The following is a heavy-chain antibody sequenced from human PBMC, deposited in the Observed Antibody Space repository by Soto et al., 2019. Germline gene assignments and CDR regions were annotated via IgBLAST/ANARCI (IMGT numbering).Heavy chain of an antibody. Sequence: QVQLQESGPGLVKPSGTLSLTCNVSGGSITNNNWWSWVRQPPGKGLEWIGAIYHSGHTNFNPSLKSRATLSLDYSENQFSLKLTSATAADTAIYYCAGIAYSASGFDYWGQGTLVTVSS. CDR3: AGIAYSASGFDY. V-gene: IGHV4-4*02. J-gene: IGHJ4*02. CDR1: GGSITNNNW. D-gene: IGHD1-26*01. CDR2: IYHSGHT.